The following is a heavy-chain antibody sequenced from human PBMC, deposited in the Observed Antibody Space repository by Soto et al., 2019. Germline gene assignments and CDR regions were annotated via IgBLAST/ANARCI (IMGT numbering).Heavy chain of an antibody. Sequence: PGGSLRLSCAVSGFTVSSNYMNWVRQAPGKGLEWVSFIYSGGNTYYADSVKGRFTISRDNSENMLYLQMNSLRVEDTAVYYCARASSSTSGALDYWGQGTLVTVSS. CDR2: IYSGGNT. J-gene: IGHJ4*02. CDR1: GFTVSSNY. V-gene: IGHV3-66*01. CDR3: ARASSSTSGALDY. D-gene: IGHD2-2*01.